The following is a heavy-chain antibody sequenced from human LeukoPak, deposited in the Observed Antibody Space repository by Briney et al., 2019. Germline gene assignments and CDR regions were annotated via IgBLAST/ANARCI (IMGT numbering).Heavy chain of an antibody. CDR1: GFTFSSYG. CDR2: ISYDGGNK. J-gene: IGHJ4*02. D-gene: IGHD1-1*01. CDR3: AKVSIQTYFDY. Sequence: GRSLRLSCAASGFTFSSYGMHWVRQAPGKGLEWVAVISYDGGNKYYADSVKGRFTISRDNSKNTLYLQMNSLRAEGTAVYYCAKVSIQTYFDYWGQGTLVTVSS. V-gene: IGHV3-30*18.